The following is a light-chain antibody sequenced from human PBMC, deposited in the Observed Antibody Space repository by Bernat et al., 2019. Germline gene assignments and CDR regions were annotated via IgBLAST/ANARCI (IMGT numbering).Light chain of an antibody. V-gene: IGKV3-11*01. Sequence: EIVLTQSPATLSLSPGERATFSCRASQSISNYLAWYQHQPGQAPRLLIYGASNRATGIPARFGGSGSGTDFTLTINSLEPDDFAVYYCQQRNYWPITFGQGTKLENK. J-gene: IGKJ2*01. CDR1: QSISNY. CDR3: QQRNYWPIT. CDR2: GAS.